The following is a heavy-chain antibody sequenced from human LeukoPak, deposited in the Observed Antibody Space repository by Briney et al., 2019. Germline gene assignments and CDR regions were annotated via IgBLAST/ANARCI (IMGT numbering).Heavy chain of an antibody. CDR2: IYYSGST. Sequence: SETLSLTCSVSGGSIRSYCWNWIRQPPGKGLEWIGYIYYSGSTNYNPSLKSRVTISVDTSKNQFSLRLSSVNAADTAVYYCARRAWSYYGMDVWGQGTTVTVSS. CDR3: ARRAWSYYGMDV. V-gene: IGHV4-59*08. D-gene: IGHD3-3*01. CDR1: GGSIRSYC. J-gene: IGHJ6*02.